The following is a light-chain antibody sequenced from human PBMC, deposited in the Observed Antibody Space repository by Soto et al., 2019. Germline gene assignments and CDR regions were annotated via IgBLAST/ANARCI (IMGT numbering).Light chain of an antibody. CDR2: DDN. CDR1: SSNIGGNS. V-gene: IGLV1-51*01. CDR3: GSWDSSLSAYV. J-gene: IGLJ1*01. Sequence: QSVLTQPPSVSAAPVQKVTISCSGSSSNIGGNSVSWYQQLPGTAPNLLIYDDNKRPSGIPDRFSGSKSGTSATLGITGFQTGDEADYYCGSWDSSLSAYVFGTGTKVTVL.